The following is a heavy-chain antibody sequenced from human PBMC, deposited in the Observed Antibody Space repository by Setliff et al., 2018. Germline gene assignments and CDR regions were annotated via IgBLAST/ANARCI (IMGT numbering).Heavy chain of an antibody. Sequence: SVKVSCKASGYTFTGYYMHWVRQAPGQGLEWMGGIIPIFGTANYAQKFQGRVTITTDESTSTAYMELSSLRSEDTAVYYCARGRIYTFGGVIVHMDVWGKGTTVTVSS. CDR3: ARGRIYTFGGVIVHMDV. J-gene: IGHJ6*03. CDR1: GYTFTGYY. V-gene: IGHV1-69*05. CDR2: IIPIFGTA. D-gene: IGHD3-16*02.